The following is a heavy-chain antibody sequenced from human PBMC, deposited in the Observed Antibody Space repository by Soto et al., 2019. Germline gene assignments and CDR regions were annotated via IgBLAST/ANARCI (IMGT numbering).Heavy chain of an antibody. CDR2: FIPIFGTA. CDR3: ARNIVVVVAATVYYYYGMDV. Sequence: QVQLVQSGAEVKKPGSSVKVSCKASGGTFSSYAISWVRQAPGPGLEWMGGFIPIFGTANYAQKFQGRVTITADESTSTAYMELSSLRSEDTAVYYCARNIVVVVAATVYYYYGMDVWGQGTTVTVSS. CDR1: GGTFSSYA. J-gene: IGHJ6*02. D-gene: IGHD2-15*01. V-gene: IGHV1-69*01.